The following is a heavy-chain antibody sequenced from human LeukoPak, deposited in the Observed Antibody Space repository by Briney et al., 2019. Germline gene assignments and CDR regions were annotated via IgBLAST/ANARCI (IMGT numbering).Heavy chain of an antibody. CDR1: GGSFSTYH. J-gene: IGHJ4*02. V-gene: IGHV4-34*01. D-gene: IGHD2-21*02. Sequence: SETLSLTCAVYGGSFSTYHWNWIRKPPGKGLEWIGEINHSGSTNYNPSLKSRVTISVDTSKNQFSLKLSSVTAADTAVYYCARGGFYCGGDCYVDYWGQGTLVTVSS. CDR2: INHSGST. CDR3: ARGGFYCGGDCYVDY.